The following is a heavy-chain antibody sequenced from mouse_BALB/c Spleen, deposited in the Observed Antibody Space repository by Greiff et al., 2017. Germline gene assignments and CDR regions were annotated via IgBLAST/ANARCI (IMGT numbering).Heavy chain of an antibody. Sequence: QVQLQQSGAELMKPGASVKISCKATGYTFSSYWIEWVKQRPGHGLEWIGEILPGSGSTNYNEKFKGKATFTADTSSNTAYMQLSSLTSEDSAVYYCARRHYYGSSYPYFDVWGAGTTVTVSS. J-gene: IGHJ1*01. CDR1: GYTFSSYW. CDR2: ILPGSGST. V-gene: IGHV1-9*01. D-gene: IGHD1-1*01. CDR3: ARRHYYGSSYPYFDV.